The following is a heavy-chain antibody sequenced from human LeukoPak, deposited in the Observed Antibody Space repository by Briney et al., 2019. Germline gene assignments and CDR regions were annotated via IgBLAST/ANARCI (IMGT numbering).Heavy chain of an antibody. J-gene: IGHJ4*02. CDR2: IYYSGST. CDR1: GGSISSYY. Sequence: SETLSLTCTVSGGSISSYYWSWIRQPPGKGLEWIGYIYYSGSTNYNPSLKSRVTISVDTSKNQFSLKLISVTAADTAVYYCAREDTGGLDYWGQGILVTVSP. V-gene: IGHV4-59*12. D-gene: IGHD2-8*02. CDR3: AREDTGGLDY.